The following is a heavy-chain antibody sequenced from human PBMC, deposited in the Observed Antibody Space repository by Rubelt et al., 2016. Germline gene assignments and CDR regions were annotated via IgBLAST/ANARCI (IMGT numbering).Heavy chain of an antibody. D-gene: IGHD2-2*01. J-gene: IGHJ4*02. CDR3: ARDGSPGGYCSSTSCRNFDY. Sequence: QVQLVQSGAEVKKPGSSVKVSCKASGGTFSSYAISWVRQAPGQGLEWMGGIIPIFGTANYAQKFQGRVTMTEDTSTDTAYMELSSLRSDDTAVYYCARDGSPGGYCSSTSCRNFDYWGQGTLVTVSS. CDR1: GGTFSSYA. CDR2: IIPIFGTA. V-gene: IGHV1-69*06.